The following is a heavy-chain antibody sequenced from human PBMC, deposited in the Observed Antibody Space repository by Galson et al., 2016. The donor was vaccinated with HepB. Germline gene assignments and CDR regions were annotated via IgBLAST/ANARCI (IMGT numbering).Heavy chain of an antibody. CDR2: IYSSGST. CDR1: GDSISRSRYY. J-gene: IGHJ2*01. CDR3: ARHWEYGTGCHFDL. V-gene: IGHV4-39*01. Sequence: SETLSLTCTVSGDSISRSRYYWGWIRQPPGKELEWIGSIYSSGSTYYNPSLKSRVTISIDTSKNQFSLRLSSVTAADTAVYYFARHWEYGTGCHFDLWGRGTLVTVSS. D-gene: IGHD1-26*01.